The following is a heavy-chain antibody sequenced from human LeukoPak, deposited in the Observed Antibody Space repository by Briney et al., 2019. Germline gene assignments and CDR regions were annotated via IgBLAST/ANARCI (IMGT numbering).Heavy chain of an antibody. D-gene: IGHD3-3*01. V-gene: IGHV4-59*08. Sequence: SETLSLTCNVSGGSITSHSWNWIRQSPGKGLEWIGYSYYSGSTYYNPSLKSRVTISVDTSKNQFSLKLSSVTAADTAVYYCACGYYSPLYWGQGTLVTVSS. CDR2: SYYSGST. CDR1: GGSITSHS. CDR3: ACGYYSPLY. J-gene: IGHJ4*02.